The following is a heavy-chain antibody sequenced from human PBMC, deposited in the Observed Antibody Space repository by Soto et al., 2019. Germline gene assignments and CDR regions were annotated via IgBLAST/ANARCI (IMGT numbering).Heavy chain of an antibody. CDR3: ARAHTSGYTFEH. V-gene: IGHV4-31*03. CDR2: IYYSGTT. D-gene: IGHD3-22*01. Sequence: QVQLQESGPGLVQPSQTLSLSCSVSGGSITRGAYYWSWIRQHPGKGLEWIGYIYYSGTTYYNPSLKARLTISLPIVRNQFSLEVNSVSAADTAVYYCARAHTSGYTFEHWGQGTLVTVSS. CDR1: GGSITRGAYY. J-gene: IGHJ4*02.